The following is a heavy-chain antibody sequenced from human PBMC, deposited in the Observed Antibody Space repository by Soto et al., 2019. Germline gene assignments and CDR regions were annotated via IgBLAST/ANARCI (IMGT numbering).Heavy chain of an antibody. CDR3: AKDPNGDYVGAFDS. V-gene: IGHV3-23*01. D-gene: IGHD4-17*01. CDR1: GFSFSSFS. CDR2: IGGSGIIT. J-gene: IGHJ4*02. Sequence: GGSLRLSCRASGFSFSSFSMTWVRQAPGKGLEWVSSIGGSGIITYYTDSVKGRFTISRDNSGNTLFLHMNSLRADDTAVYYCAKDPNGDYVGAFDSWGQGTLVTVSS.